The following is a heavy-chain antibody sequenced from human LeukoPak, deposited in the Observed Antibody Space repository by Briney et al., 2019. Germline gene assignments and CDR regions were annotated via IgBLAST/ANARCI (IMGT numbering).Heavy chain of an antibody. Sequence: GGSLRLSCVASGFTFNSYNINWVRQAPGKGLEWVATISGSGGRTFHADSVKGRFTISRDNSMNTLFLQMNSLRVDDTAVYYCAWDLLPLGGTLGNWFDPWGQGTLVTVSP. CDR3: AWDLLPLGGTLGNWFDP. CDR1: GFTFNSYN. D-gene: IGHD1-26*01. CDR2: ISGSGGRT. V-gene: IGHV3-23*01. J-gene: IGHJ5*02.